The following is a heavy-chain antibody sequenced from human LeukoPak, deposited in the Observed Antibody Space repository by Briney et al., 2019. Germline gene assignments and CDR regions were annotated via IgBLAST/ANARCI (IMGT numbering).Heavy chain of an antibody. CDR1: GYTFTGYY. D-gene: IGHD5-12*01. CDR3: ARGDGATSYYYGMDV. CDR2: INPNSGGT. J-gene: IGHJ6*02. V-gene: IGHV1-2*04. Sequence: GASVKVSCKASGYTFTGYYMHWVRQAPGQGLEWMGWINPNSGGTNYAQKFQGWVTMTRDTSISTAYMELSRLRSDDTAVYYCARGDGATSYYYGMDVWGQGTTVTVSS.